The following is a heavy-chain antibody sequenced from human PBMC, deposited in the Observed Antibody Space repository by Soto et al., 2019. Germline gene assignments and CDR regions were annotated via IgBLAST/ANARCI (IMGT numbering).Heavy chain of an antibody. J-gene: IGHJ6*02. Sequence: SETLSLTCAVYGGSFSGYYWSWIRQPPGKGLEWIGEINHSGSTNYNPSLKSRVTISVDTSKNQFSLKLSSVTAADTAVYYCARDRTRIRFLEWFPPYGMDVWGQGTKVTVSS. V-gene: IGHV4-34*01. CDR3: ARDRTRIRFLEWFPPYGMDV. CDR1: GGSFSGYY. CDR2: INHSGST. D-gene: IGHD3-3*01.